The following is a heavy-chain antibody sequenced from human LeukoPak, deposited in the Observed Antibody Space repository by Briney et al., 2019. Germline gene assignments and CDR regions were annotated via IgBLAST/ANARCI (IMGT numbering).Heavy chain of an antibody. CDR1: GFTFSSYS. D-gene: IGHD3-22*01. CDR3: ASFITRGYPFDY. V-gene: IGHV3-21*01. J-gene: IGHJ4*02. Sequence: PGGSLRLSCAASGFTFSSYSMNWVRQAPGKGLEWVSSNSSSSSYIYYADSVKGRFTISRDNAKNSLYLQMNSLRAEDTAVYYCASFITRGYPFDYWGQGTLVTVSS. CDR2: NSSSSSYI.